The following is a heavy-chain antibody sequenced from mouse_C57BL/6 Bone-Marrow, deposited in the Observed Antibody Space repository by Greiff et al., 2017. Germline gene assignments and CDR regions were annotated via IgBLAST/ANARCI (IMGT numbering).Heavy chain of an antibody. CDR3: VRPIDGYFGFAY. Sequence: EVQLQESGGGLVQPKGSLKLSCAASGFSFNTYAMNWVRQAPGQGLEWVARIRRTGNNYATYYADSVKDRFTISRDDSESMLYLQINYVKTEDTAMYYCVRPIDGYFGFAYWGQGTLVTVSS. D-gene: IGHD2-3*01. J-gene: IGHJ3*01. CDR2: IRRTGNNYAT. V-gene: IGHV10-1*01. CDR1: GFSFNTYA.